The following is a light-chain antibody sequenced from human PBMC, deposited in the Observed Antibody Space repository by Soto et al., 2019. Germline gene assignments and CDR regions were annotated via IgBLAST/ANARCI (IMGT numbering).Light chain of an antibody. V-gene: IGKV3-11*01. CDR2: AAS. CDR1: QNIRTS. Sequence: IMMTQSPATLSVSPGERATLPCRASQNIRTSVAWFQQKPGKAPRVLIYAASYRATGIPARFSGSGSGTDFTLTISSLEPEDFAVYYCQQRSDWPSFGQGTRLEI. CDR3: QQRSDWPS. J-gene: IGKJ5*01.